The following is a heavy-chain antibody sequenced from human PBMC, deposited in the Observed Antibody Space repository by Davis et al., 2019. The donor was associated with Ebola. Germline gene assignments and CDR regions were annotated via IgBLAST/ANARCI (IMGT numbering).Heavy chain of an antibody. D-gene: IGHD6-13*01. CDR2: IYYSGST. Sequence: PSETLSLTCTVSGGSISSYYWSWIRQPPGKGLEWIGYIYYSGSTNYNPSLKSRVTISVDTSKNQFSLKLSSVTAADTAVYYCARHLTYSSSSFDPWGQGTLVTVSS. CDR1: GGSISSYY. CDR3: ARHLTYSSSSFDP. V-gene: IGHV4-59*08. J-gene: IGHJ5*02.